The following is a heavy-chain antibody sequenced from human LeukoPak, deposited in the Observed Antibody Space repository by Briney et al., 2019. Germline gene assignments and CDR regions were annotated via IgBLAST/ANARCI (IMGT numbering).Heavy chain of an antibody. J-gene: IGHJ4*02. D-gene: IGHD3-3*01. V-gene: IGHV3-23*01. CDR2: ISGSGGST. Sequence: PGGSLRLSCAASGFTFSSYTMSWVRQAPGKGLEWVSAISGSGGSTYYADSVKGRFTISRDNSKNTLYLQMNSLRAEDTAVYYCAKGFYDFWSGCFDYWGQGTLVTVSS. CDR1: GFTFSSYT. CDR3: AKGFYDFWSGCFDY.